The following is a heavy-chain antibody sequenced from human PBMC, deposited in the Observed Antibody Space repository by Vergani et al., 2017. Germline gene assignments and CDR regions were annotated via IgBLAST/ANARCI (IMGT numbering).Heavy chain of an antibody. CDR2: ISSSSSYI. J-gene: IGHJ3*01. V-gene: IGHV3-21*01. D-gene: IGHD3-10*01. CDR3: ARGGFGELDAFDV. CDR1: GFTFSSYS. Sequence: EVQLVESGGGLVKPGGSLRLSCAASGFTFSSYSMNWVRQAPGKGLEWVSSISSSSSYIYYADSVTGRFTISRDNAKNSLYLQMNSLRAEDTAVYYCARGGFGELDAFDVWGQGTMVTVSS.